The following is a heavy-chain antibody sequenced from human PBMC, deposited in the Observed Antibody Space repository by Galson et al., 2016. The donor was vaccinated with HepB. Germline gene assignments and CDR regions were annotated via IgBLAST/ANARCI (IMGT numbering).Heavy chain of an antibody. D-gene: IGHD3-3*01. Sequence: SLRLSCAASGFTFSNYWMSWVRQAPGKGLEWVANIKQDVSEKYYVDSVKGRFTISRDNAKNSLFLHMNTLRAEDTAVYYCARDGDDLWSGYHDAFGMWGQGTMVTVSS. CDR1: GFTFSNYW. CDR3: ARDGDDLWSGYHDAFGM. J-gene: IGHJ3*02. CDR2: IKQDVSEK. V-gene: IGHV3-7*03.